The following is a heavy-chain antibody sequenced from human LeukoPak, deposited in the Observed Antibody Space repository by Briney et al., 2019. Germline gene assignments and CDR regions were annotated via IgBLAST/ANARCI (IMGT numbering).Heavy chain of an antibody. CDR1: GGSISRYY. CDR2: IYYSGYT. J-gene: IGHJ3*02. Sequence: ASETLSLIGTGSGGSISRYYWSWIRQPPGKGLEWIGYIYYSGYTNYNPSLRSRVTISIDTSKNLISLRLSSMTAADTAVYYCARGIGSSWYDSFDIWDQGTMVTVSS. CDR3: ARGIGSSWYDSFDI. V-gene: IGHV4-59*01. D-gene: IGHD6-13*01.